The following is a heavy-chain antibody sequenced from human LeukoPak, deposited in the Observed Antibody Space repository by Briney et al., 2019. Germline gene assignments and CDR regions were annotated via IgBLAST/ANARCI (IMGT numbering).Heavy chain of an antibody. J-gene: IGHJ4*02. CDR3: ARALEDTYYYGSGSYSFDY. D-gene: IGHD3-10*01. CDR2: INPNSGGT. Sequence: ASVKVSCKASGYTFTGYYMHWVRQAPGQGVEWMGWINPNSGGTNYAQKFQGRVTMTRDTSISTAYMELSRLRSDDTAVYYCARALEDTYYYGSGSYSFDYWGQGTLVTVSS. V-gene: IGHV1-2*02. CDR1: GYTFTGYY.